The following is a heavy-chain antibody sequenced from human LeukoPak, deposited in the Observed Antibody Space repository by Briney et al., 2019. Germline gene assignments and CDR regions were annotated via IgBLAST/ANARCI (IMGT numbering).Heavy chain of an antibody. CDR1: GYTFTSYD. D-gene: IGHD4-23*01. J-gene: IGHJ3*02. Sequence: ASVKVSXKASGYTFTSYDINWVRQATGQGLEWMGWMNPNSGNKGYAQKFQGRVTMTRNTSISTAYMELSSLRSEDTAVYYCARAGGSRVSNAFDIWGQGTMVTVSS. CDR2: MNPNSGNK. V-gene: IGHV1-8*01. CDR3: ARAGGSRVSNAFDI.